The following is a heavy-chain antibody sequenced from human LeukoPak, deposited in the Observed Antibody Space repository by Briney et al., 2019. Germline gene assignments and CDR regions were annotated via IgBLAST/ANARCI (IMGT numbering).Heavy chain of an antibody. Sequence: GGSPRLSCAASGFTFSSYSMNWVRQAPGKGLEWVSYISSSSSTIYYADSVKGRFTIARDNANNSLYLQMNSPRAEDTAVYYCARAYGDSEINAFDIWGQGTMVTVSS. J-gene: IGHJ3*02. CDR2: ISSSSSTI. D-gene: IGHD4-17*01. V-gene: IGHV3-48*01. CDR3: ARAYGDSEINAFDI. CDR1: GFTFSSYS.